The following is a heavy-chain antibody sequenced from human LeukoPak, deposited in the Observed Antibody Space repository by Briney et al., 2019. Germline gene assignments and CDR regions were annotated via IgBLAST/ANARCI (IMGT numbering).Heavy chain of an antibody. CDR1: GFTFSSYG. D-gene: IGHD3-3*01. CDR2: ISYDGSDK. J-gene: IGHJ6*02. V-gene: IGHV3-30*18. Sequence: GGSLRLSCAASGFTFSSYGMHWVRQAPGKGLEWVAVISYDGSDKYYADSVKGRFTISRDNSKNTLFLRMNSLRAEDTAVYHCVKAIFGGGNFYYYGMDVWGQGTTVTVSS. CDR3: VKAIFGGGNFYYYGMDV.